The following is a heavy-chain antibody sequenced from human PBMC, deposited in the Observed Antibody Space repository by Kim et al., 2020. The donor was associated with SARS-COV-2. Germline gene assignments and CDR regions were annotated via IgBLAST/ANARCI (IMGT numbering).Heavy chain of an antibody. CDR2: ISSSSSYI. CDR1: GFTFSSYS. CDR3: AGPHLYGRDAFDI. V-gene: IGHV3-21*01. D-gene: IGHD3-16*01. Sequence: GGSLRLSCAASGFTFSSYSMNWVRQAPGKGLEWVSSISSSSSYIYYADSVKGRFTISRDNAKNSLYLQMNSLRAEDTAVYYCAGPHLYGRDAFDIWGQGTMVTVSS. J-gene: IGHJ3*02.